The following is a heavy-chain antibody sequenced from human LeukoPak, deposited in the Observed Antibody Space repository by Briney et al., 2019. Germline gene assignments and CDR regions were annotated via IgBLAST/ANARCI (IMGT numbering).Heavy chain of an antibody. J-gene: IGHJ4*02. Sequence: GGSLRLSCAASGFTFSSYAMSWVRQAPGQGLEWVSAISGSGDSTYYSDSVKGRFTISRDNSKNTLYVQMNSLRAEDTAVYYCAKPLVSDYYDSSGYWGYWGRGTLVTVSS. D-gene: IGHD3-22*01. CDR2: ISGSGDST. CDR3: AKPLVSDYYDSSGYWGY. CDR1: GFTFSSYA. V-gene: IGHV3-23*01.